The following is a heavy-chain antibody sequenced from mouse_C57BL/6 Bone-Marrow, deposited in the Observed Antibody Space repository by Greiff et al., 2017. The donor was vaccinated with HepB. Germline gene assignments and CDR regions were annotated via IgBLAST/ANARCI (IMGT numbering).Heavy chain of an antibody. J-gene: IGHJ2*01. CDR3: ARRDGNFDY. CDR2: ISSGGSYT. Sequence: EVKLMESGGDLVKPGGSLKLSCAASGFTFSSYGMSWVRQTPDKRLEWVATISSGGSYTYYPDSVKGRFTISRDNAKNTLYLQMSSLKSEDTAMYYCARRDGNFDYWGQGTTLTVSS. V-gene: IGHV5-6*02. CDR1: GFTFSSYG. D-gene: IGHD2-1*01.